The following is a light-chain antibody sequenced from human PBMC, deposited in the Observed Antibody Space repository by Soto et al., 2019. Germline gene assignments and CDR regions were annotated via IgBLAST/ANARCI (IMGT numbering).Light chain of an antibody. J-gene: IGKJ3*01. CDR1: QRVSSY. CDR2: DAS. CDR3: QQRSNWPPFT. Sequence: EIVLTQSPATLSLSPGERATLSCRASQRVSSYLAWYQQNPGQAPRLLIYDASNRATGIPARFSGSGSGTDFTLTISSLEPEDFAVDYWQQRSNWPPFTFGPGTKVDI. V-gene: IGKV3-11*01.